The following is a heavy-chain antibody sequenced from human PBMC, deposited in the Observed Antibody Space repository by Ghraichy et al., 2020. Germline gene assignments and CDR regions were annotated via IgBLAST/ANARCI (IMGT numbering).Heavy chain of an antibody. CDR2: TYYRSKWYN. V-gene: IGHV6-1*01. Sequence: SETLSLTCAISGDSVSSNSAAWNWIRQSPSRGLEWLGRTYYRSKWYNDYPLSVKSRVTIKPDTFKNQFSLQLNSVTPEDTAVYYCARLVGGSPDVWGQGTTVTVSS. CDR3: ARLVGGSPDV. D-gene: IGHD1-26*01. CDR1: GDSVSSNSAA. J-gene: IGHJ6*02.